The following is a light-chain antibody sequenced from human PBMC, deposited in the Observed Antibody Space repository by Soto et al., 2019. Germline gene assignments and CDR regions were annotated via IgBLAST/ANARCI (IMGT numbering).Light chain of an antibody. CDR2: GAS. Sequence: EIVMMQTPATLSVSPGERATLSCRASQSVTSNLDWYQQKPGQAPRLLVYGASSRSTGIPARFSGGGSGTAITLTTSSLPPEDFAVYYCHQYNNRPKTIGKGTKVDIQ. J-gene: IGKJ1*01. CDR3: HQYNNRPKT. CDR1: QSVTSN. V-gene: IGKV3-15*01.